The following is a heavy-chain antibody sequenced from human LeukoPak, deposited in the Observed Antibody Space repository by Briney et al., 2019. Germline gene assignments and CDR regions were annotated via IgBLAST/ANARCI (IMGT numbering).Heavy chain of an antibody. CDR3: ASLMFYGDYGPGWFDP. CDR2: IYYSGST. J-gene: IGHJ5*02. CDR1: GGSISSSSYY. V-gene: IGHV4-39*01. Sequence: PSETLSLTCTVSGGSISSSSYYWGWLRHPPGKGLEWIGSIYYSGSTYYNPSLKSRVTISVDTSKNQFSLKLSSVTAADTAVYYCASLMFYGDYGPGWFDPWGQGTLVTVSS. D-gene: IGHD4-17*01.